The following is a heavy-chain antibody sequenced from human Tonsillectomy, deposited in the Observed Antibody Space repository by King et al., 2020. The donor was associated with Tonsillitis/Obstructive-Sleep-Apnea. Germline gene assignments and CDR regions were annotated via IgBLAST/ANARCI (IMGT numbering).Heavy chain of an antibody. J-gene: IGHJ4*02. D-gene: IGHD2-2*01. Sequence: TLKESGPVLVKPTETLTLTCTVSRFSLSNARMRVSWIRQPPGKALEWRAHIFSMDDKIYRISLKRRPNISKETSKSQVVRTMTNMDPVDTATYYCARISCSSTSCYDFDYWGQGTLVTVSS. CDR2: IFSMDDK. V-gene: IGHV2-26*01. CDR1: RFSLSNARMR. CDR3: ARISCSSTSCYDFDY.